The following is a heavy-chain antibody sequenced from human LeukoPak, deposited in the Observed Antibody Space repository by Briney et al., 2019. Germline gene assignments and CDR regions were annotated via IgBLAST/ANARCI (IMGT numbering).Heavy chain of an antibody. J-gene: IGHJ4*02. V-gene: IGHV4-34*10. CDR2: SNDSGGT. CDR1: GGTFSGYY. D-gene: IGHD3-10*01. Sequence: PSETLSLTCAVYGGTFSGYYWSWIRQPPGKRLEWVGESNDSGGTNYNPSLKSRVTMSVDTSKNQFSLKLSSVTAADTAVYYCARVSLVRGAPDYYFDYWGQGTLVTVSS. CDR3: ARVSLVRGAPDYYFDY.